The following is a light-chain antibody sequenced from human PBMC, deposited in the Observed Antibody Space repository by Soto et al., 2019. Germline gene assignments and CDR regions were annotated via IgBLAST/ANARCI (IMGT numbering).Light chain of an antibody. CDR1: QSLLHSNGYIY. V-gene: IGKV2-28*01. CDR2: LGS. CDR3: RQALQSPDT. Sequence: DIVMTSSPLSLPFTPGEPASTSCRSSQSLLHSNGYIYLDWYLQKTGQSPQLLIYLGSNRASGVPDRFSGSGLVTDVTLKISRVDAEDVGVYYCRQALQSPDTVGPGTEVDLK. J-gene: IGKJ3*01.